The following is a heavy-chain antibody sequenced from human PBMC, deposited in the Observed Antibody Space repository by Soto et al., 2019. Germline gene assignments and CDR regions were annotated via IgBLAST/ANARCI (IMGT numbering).Heavy chain of an antibody. Sequence: GGSLRLSCAASGFAFSSFEMTLVLHAPGKGLEWVSYISSIGSTIYYADSVKGRFTISRDNAKNALYLQMNSLRAEDTAVYYCASQPAVWPFNWFDPWGQGTLVTVSS. CDR1: GFAFSSFE. CDR3: ASQPAVWPFNWFDP. V-gene: IGHV3-48*03. J-gene: IGHJ5*02. D-gene: IGHD2-2*01. CDR2: ISSIGSTI.